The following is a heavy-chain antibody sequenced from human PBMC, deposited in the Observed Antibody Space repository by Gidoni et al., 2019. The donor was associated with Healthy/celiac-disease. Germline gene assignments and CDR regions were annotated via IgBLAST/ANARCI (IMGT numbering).Heavy chain of an antibody. D-gene: IGHD6-19*01. CDR3: ARDGRIAVAGLAAFDI. CDR2: IYNSGST. Sequence: QVQLQESGPGLVKTSKTLSLTYTASGGCIRSGSYYWSWIRQPAGKGLECIGRIYNSGSTNYNPSLKSRVTISVDTSKNQFSLKLSSVTAADTAVYYCARDGRIAVAGLAAFDIWGQGTMVTVSS. CDR1: GGCIRSGSYY. V-gene: IGHV4-61*02. J-gene: IGHJ3*02.